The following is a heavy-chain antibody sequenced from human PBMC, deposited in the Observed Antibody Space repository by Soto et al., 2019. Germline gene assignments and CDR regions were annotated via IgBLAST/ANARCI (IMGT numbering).Heavy chain of an antibody. CDR3: AHRVLRTVFGLVTTTAIYFDF. V-gene: IGHV2-5*02. J-gene: IGHJ4*02. D-gene: IGHD3-3*01. CDR1: GFSLTTSGVG. CDR2: IYWDDDK. Sequence: QITLNESGPPVVRPTETLTLTCRFSGFSLTTSGVGVGWVRQSPGKAPEWLALIYWDDDKRYSESLKSRLTITKDTSMNQVVLTVANLDPTDTATYYCAHRVLRTVFGLVTTTAIYFDFWGQGTPVAVSS.